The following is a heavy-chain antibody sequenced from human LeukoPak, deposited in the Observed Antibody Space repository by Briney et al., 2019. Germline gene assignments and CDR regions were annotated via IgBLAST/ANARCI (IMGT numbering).Heavy chain of an antibody. CDR2: INPNSGGT. V-gene: IGHV1-2*02. J-gene: IGHJ5*02. CDR1: GYTFTGYY. D-gene: IGHD3-3*01. CDR3: ARGVTYYDFWSGYRNWFDP. Sequence: ASVKVSCKASGYTFTGYYMHWVRQAPGQGLEWMGWINPNSGGTNYAQKFQGRVTMTRDTSISTAYMELSRLRSDGTAVYYCARGVTYYDFWSGYRNWFDPWGQGTLVTVSS.